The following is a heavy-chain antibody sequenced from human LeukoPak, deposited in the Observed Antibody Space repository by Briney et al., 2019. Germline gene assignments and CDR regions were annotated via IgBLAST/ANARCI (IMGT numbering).Heavy chain of an antibody. CDR1: GGSISSSSYY. CDR3: ARVRFLEWFPSGLNWFDP. J-gene: IGHJ5*02. Sequence: PSETLSLTCTVPGGSISSSSYYWGWIRQPPGKGLEWIGSIYYSGSTYYNPSLKSRVTISVDTSKNQFSLKLSSVTAADTAVYYCARVRFLEWFPSGLNWFDPWGQGTLVTVSS. CDR2: IYYSGST. V-gene: IGHV4-39*01. D-gene: IGHD3-3*01.